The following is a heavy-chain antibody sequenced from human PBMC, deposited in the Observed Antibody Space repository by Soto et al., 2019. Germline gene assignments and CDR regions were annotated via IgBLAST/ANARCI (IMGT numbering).Heavy chain of an antibody. Sequence: PGGSLRLSCAASGITFTKYAMAWVRQTPERGLEWVSGISGSGGSTYYADSVKGRFTISRDNSKNTLYLQMNSLRAEDTAVYYCAKATYCSSTSCYDLYYYYYMDVWGKGTTVTVSS. CDR3: AKATYCSSTSCYDLYYYYYMDV. CDR2: ISGSGGST. J-gene: IGHJ6*03. D-gene: IGHD2-2*01. CDR1: GITFTKYA. V-gene: IGHV3-23*01.